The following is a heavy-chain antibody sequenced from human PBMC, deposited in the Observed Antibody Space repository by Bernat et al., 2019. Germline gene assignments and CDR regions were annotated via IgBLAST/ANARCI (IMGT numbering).Heavy chain of an antibody. V-gene: IGHV3-66*01. J-gene: IGHJ3*02. CDR2: IYDGGST. Sequence: EVQLVESGGDLVQPGGSLRLSCAISGFTVSNNHVTWVRQAPGKGLEWVSLIYDGGSTIYADSVKGRFTISRDNSKNTLYLQMNSLRAEDTAVYYCARAIEMATTGDAFDIWGQGTMVTVSS. CDR1: GFTVSNNH. CDR3: ARAIEMATTGDAFDI. D-gene: IGHD5-24*01.